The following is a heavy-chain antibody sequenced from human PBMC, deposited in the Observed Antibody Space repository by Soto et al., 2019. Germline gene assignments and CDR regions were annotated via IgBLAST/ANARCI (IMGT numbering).Heavy chain of an antibody. V-gene: IGHV1-46*01. D-gene: IGHD6-19*01. CDR2: INPSGGST. CDR1: VGTFSSYY. J-gene: IGHJ4*02. Sequence: ASVKVSCKASVGTFSSYYMHWVRQAPGQGLEWMGIINPSGGSTSYAQKFQGRVTMTRDTSTSTVYMELSSLRSEDTAVYYCARDSYSIAVAGTSKSLTTYLAFDYWGQGTLVTVSS. CDR3: ARDSYSIAVAGTSKSLTTYLAFDY.